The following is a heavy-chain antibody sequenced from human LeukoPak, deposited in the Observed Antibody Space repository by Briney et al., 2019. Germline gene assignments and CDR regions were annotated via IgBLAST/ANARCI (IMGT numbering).Heavy chain of an antibody. CDR1: GGTFSSYA. CDR3: AKSSIIAAAGPYYFDY. V-gene: IGHV1-69*06. J-gene: IGHJ4*02. Sequence: ASVKVSCKASGGTFSSYAISWVRQAPGQGLEWMGGIIPIFGTSNYAQKFQGRVTITADKSTSTAYMELSSLRSEDTAVYYCAKSSIIAAAGPYYFDYWGQGTLVTVSS. D-gene: IGHD6-13*01. CDR2: IIPIFGTS.